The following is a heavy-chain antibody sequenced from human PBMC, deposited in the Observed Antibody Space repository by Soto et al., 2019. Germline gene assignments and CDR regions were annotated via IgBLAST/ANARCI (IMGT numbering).Heavy chain of an antibody. CDR3: AKDLEYYYDSSGPLFDY. V-gene: IGHV3-9*01. J-gene: IGHJ4*02. CDR1: GFTFDDYA. Sequence: GGSLRLSCAASGFTFDDYAMHWVRQAPGKGLEWVSGISWNSGSIGYADSVKGRFTISRDNAKNSLCLQMNSLRAEDTALYYCAKDLEYYYDSSGPLFDYWGQGTLVTVSS. CDR2: ISWNSGSI. D-gene: IGHD3-22*01.